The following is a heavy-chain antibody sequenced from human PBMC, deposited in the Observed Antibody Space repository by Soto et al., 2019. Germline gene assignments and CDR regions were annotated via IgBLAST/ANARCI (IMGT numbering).Heavy chain of an antibody. V-gene: IGHV4-61*08. CDR3: ARADRRGYSYGSIDY. J-gene: IGHJ4*02. CDR1: GCSISSGGYY. Sequence: SETLSLTCTVSGCSISSGGYYWSWIRQPPGKGLEWVGYIYYSGSTSYNPSLKSRVTISVDTSKNQFSLKLSSVTAADTAVYYCARADRRGYSYGSIDYWGQGTLVTVSS. D-gene: IGHD5-18*01. CDR2: IYYSGST.